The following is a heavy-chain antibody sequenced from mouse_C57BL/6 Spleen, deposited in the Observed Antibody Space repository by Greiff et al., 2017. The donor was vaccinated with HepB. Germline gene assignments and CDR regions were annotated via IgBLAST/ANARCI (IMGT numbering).Heavy chain of an antibody. J-gene: IGHJ4*01. CDR1: GFTFSDYG. Sequence: EVKLMESGGGLVKPGGSLKLSCAASGFTFSDYGMHWVRQAPEKGLEWVAYISSGSSTTYYADTVKGRFTISRDNAKNTLFLQMTSMRSEDTAMYYCARSSNYYYAMDYWGQGTSVTVSS. CDR2: ISSGSSTT. CDR3: ARSSNYYYAMDY. D-gene: IGHD2-5*01. V-gene: IGHV5-17*01.